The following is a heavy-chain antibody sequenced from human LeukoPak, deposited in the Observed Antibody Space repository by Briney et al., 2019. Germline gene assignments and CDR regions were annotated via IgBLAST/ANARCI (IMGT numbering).Heavy chain of an antibody. V-gene: IGHV4-34*01. CDR3: AGLVAAANYDTVTNGY. J-gene: IGHJ4*02. CDR2: INHSGSS. CDR1: GGSFSGYY. D-gene: IGHD6-13*01. Sequence: PSETLSLTCAVYGGSFSGYYWSWIRQPPGKGLEWIGEINHSGSSNYNPSLKSRVTISVDTSKNQFSLKLSSVTAADTAVYYCAGLVAAANYDTVTNGYWGQGTLVTVSS.